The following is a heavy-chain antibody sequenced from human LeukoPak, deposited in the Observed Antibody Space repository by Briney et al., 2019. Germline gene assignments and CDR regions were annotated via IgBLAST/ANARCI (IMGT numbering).Heavy chain of an antibody. Sequence: PGGSLRLSCAASGFTFSSYAMSWVRQAPGKGLEWVSGISGSGGSTYYGDSVKGRFTISRDNSKNTLYLQMNSLRAEDTAVYYCARGPSGYHNTGGQGTLVTVSS. CDR2: ISGSGGST. J-gene: IGHJ4*02. D-gene: IGHD5-12*01. CDR3: ARGPSGYHNT. V-gene: IGHV3-23*01. CDR1: GFTFSSYA.